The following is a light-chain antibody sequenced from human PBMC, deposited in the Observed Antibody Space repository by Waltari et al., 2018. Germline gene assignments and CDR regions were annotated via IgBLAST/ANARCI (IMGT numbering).Light chain of an antibody. CDR1: PSVSSSY. J-gene: IGKJ1*01. CDR2: GAS. Sequence: EIVLTQSPGTLSLSPGERATLSCRASPSVSSSYLAWYQQKPGQAPRLPIYGASHRATGIPDKFSCNGSGTDFPLTINRLGPEEFSGYYCQQDGSSTGTFGQGTKVEIK. CDR3: QQDGSSTGT. V-gene: IGKV3-20*01.